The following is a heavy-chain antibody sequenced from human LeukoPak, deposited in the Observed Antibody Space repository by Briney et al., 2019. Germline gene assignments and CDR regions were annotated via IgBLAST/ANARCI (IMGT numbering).Heavy chain of an antibody. CDR2: INHSGST. V-gene: IGHV4-34*01. J-gene: IGHJ4*02. D-gene: IGHD3-22*01. Sequence: GSLRLSCAASGFTFSGHYMDWVRQAPGKGLEWIGEINHSGSTNYNPSLKSRVTISVDTSKNQFSLKLSSVTAADTAVYYCARGRPAYYYDSSGYISLRYSFDYWGQGTLVTVSS. CDR3: ARGRPAYYYDSSGYISLRYSFDY. CDR1: GFTFSGHY.